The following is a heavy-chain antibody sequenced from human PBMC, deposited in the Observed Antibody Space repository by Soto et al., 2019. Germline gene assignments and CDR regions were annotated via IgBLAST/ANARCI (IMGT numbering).Heavy chain of an antibody. Sequence: QVQLVQSGAAVKKPGSSVKVSCKASGGTFSSYTISWVRQAPGQGLEWMGRIIPILGIANYAQKFQGRVTITADKSTSTAYMELSSLRSEDTAVYYCARGPLMVRGVDFDYWGQGTLVTVSS. CDR3: ARGPLMVRGVDFDY. V-gene: IGHV1-69*02. CDR1: GGTFSSYT. CDR2: IIPILGIA. D-gene: IGHD3-10*01. J-gene: IGHJ4*02.